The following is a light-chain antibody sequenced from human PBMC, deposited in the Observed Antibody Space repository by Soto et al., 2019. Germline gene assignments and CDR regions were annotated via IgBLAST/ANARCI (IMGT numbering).Light chain of an antibody. V-gene: IGKV3-15*01. CDR1: QSVSSN. J-gene: IGKJ1*01. Sequence: EIVMTQSPATLSVSPGERATLSCRASQSVSSNLAWYQQKPGQAPRLLIYGASTRATGIPARCSGSGSGTEFTLTISSLQSEDLAVYYCQQYNNWPRTFGQGTKVEIK. CDR2: GAS. CDR3: QQYNNWPRT.